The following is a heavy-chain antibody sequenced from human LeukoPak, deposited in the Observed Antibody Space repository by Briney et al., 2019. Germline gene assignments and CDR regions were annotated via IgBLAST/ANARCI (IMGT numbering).Heavy chain of an antibody. CDR1: GFTFSSYS. CDR2: ISSSSNYI. J-gene: IGHJ6*02. CDR3: ARLTLSSSRHYGMDV. D-gene: IGHD6-13*01. Sequence: GGSLRLSCAASGFTFSSYSMNWIRQAPGKGLEWVSFISSSSNYIYYADSVKGRFTISRDNAKNSLYLQMNSLRAEDTAVYYCARLTLSSSRHYGMDVWGQGTTVTVSS. V-gene: IGHV3-21*04.